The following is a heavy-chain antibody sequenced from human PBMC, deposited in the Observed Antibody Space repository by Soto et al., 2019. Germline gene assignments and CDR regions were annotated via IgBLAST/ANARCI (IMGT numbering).Heavy chain of an antibody. V-gene: IGHV1-2*02. CDR2: INPNSGGT. Sequence: ASVKVSCKASGYTFTVYYMHCVLQSPLQWLDWMGCINPNSGGTNYAQKFQGRVTMTRDTSISTAYMELSRLRSDDTAVYYCASEYSSGYYRSLNFDYWGQGTLVTVSS. CDR1: GYTFTVYY. D-gene: IGHD3-22*01. CDR3: ASEYSSGYYRSLNFDY. J-gene: IGHJ4*02.